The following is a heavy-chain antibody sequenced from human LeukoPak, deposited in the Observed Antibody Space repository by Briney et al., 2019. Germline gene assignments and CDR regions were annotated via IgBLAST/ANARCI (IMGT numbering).Heavy chain of an antibody. V-gene: IGHV3-30*18. D-gene: IGHD1-26*01. CDR1: GFTFSSYG. CDR2: ISYDGSNK. Sequence: GGSLRLSCAASGFTFSSYGMHWVRQAPGKGLEWVAVISYDGSNKYYADSVKGRFTISRDNSKNTLYLQMNSLRAEDTAVYYCAKRATEWELLYYFDYWGQGTLVTVSS. J-gene: IGHJ4*02. CDR3: AKRATEWELLYYFDY.